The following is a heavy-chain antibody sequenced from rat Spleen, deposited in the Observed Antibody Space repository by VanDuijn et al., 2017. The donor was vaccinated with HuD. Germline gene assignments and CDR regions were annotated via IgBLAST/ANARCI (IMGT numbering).Heavy chain of an antibody. CDR2: ISYDGGST. D-gene: IGHD1-11*01. V-gene: IGHV5-25*01. CDR3: ARHNYGGYSVMDA. J-gene: IGHJ4*01. Sequence: EVQLVESDGGLVQPGRSMKLSCVASGFTFSNCDMAWVRQAPTKGLEWVAYISYDGGSTYYRDSVKGRFTISRDNAKSTLYLQMDSLRSEDTATYFCARHNYGGYSVMDAWGQGASVTVSS. CDR1: GFTFSNCD.